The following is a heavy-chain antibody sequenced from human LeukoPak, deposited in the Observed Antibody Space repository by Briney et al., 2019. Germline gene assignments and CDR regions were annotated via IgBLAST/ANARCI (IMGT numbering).Heavy chain of an antibody. V-gene: IGHV4-31*03. CDR1: GGSISSDGYY. Sequence: SQTLSLTCTVSGGSISSDGYYWSWIRQHPGKGLEWIGYIYYSGSTYYNPSLKSRVTISVDTSKNQFSLKLSSVTAADTAVYYCARGEREKTGTRLYYFDYWGQGTLVTVSS. D-gene: IGHD1-7*01. CDR3: ARGEREKTGTRLYYFDY. J-gene: IGHJ4*02. CDR2: IYYSGST.